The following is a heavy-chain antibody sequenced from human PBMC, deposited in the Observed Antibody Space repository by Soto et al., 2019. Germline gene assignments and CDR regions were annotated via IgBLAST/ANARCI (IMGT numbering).Heavy chain of an antibody. J-gene: IGHJ4*02. V-gene: IGHV1-24*01. CDR2: FDPEDGET. D-gene: IGHD2-21*02. CDR3: ATLLVVVTATPFDY. CDR1: GYTLTELS. Sequence: ASVKVSCKVSGYTLTELSMHWVRQAPGKGLEWMGGFDPEDGETIYAQKFQGRVTMTEDTSTDTAYMELSSLRSEDTAAYYCATLLVVVTATPFDYWGQGTLVTVSS.